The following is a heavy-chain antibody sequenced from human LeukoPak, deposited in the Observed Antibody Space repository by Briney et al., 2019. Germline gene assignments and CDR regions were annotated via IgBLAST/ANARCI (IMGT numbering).Heavy chain of an antibody. Sequence: ASVKDSCKASGYTFTGYYMHWVRQAPGQGLEWMGRINPNSGGTNYAQKFQGRVTMTRDTSISTAYMELSRLRSDDTAVYYCARDFYYGGISYYFDYWGQGTLVTVSS. CDR2: INPNSGGT. CDR1: GYTFTGYY. CDR3: ARDFYYGGISYYFDY. J-gene: IGHJ4*02. D-gene: IGHD4-23*01. V-gene: IGHV1-2*06.